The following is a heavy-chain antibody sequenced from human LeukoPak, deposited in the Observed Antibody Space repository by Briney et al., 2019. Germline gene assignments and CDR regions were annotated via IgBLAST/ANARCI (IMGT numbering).Heavy chain of an antibody. Sequence: PGGSLRLSCAASGFTFSSYERNWVRQAPGKGLEWVSYISSSGSTIYYADSVKGRFTISRDNAKNSLYLQMDSLRAEDTAVYYCARGPSSPLTHWGQGTLVTVSS. CDR1: GFTFSSYE. CDR3: ARGPSSPLTH. D-gene: IGHD6-6*01. J-gene: IGHJ4*02. V-gene: IGHV3-48*03. CDR2: ISSSGSTI.